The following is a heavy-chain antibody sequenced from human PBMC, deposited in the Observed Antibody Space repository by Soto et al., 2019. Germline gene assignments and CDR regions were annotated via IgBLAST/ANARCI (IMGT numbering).Heavy chain of an antibody. CDR3: ARGGVVVIAIRQGNDY. V-gene: IGHV3-21*01. Sequence: GGSLRLSCAASGFTFSSYSMNWVRQAPGKGLEWVSSISSSSSYIYYADSVKGRFTISRDNAKNSLYLQMNSLRAEDTAVYYCARGGVVVIAIRQGNDYWGQGTLVTVSS. D-gene: IGHD2-21*01. CDR1: GFTFSSYS. CDR2: ISSSSSYI. J-gene: IGHJ4*02.